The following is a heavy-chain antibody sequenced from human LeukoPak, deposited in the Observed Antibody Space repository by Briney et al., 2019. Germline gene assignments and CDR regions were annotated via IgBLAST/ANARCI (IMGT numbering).Heavy chain of an antibody. V-gene: IGHV3-9*01. CDR3: AKDHYDILTGDFDY. Sequence: GGSLRLSCAASGFTFDDYAMHWVRQAPGKGLEWVSGISRNSGTTGYADSVKGRFTISRDNAKNSLYLQMNSLRAEDTALYYCAKDHYDILTGDFDYWGQGTLVTVSS. CDR1: GFTFDDYA. J-gene: IGHJ4*02. CDR2: ISRNSGTT. D-gene: IGHD3-9*01.